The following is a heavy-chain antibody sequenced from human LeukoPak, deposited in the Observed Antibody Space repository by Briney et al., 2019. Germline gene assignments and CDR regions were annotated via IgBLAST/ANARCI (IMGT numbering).Heavy chain of an antibody. J-gene: IGHJ3*02. CDR1: GFPFSSYG. D-gene: IGHD3-16*01. CDR2: IWNDSSEK. CDR3: ARAGGRTVLDAFDI. Sequence: GGSLRLSCAVSGFPFSSYGMHWVRQAPGKGLEWLTSIWNDSSEKYYADSVQGRFTISRDNSKSTLFLQMDSLRVEDTAVYFCARAGGRTVLDAFDIWGQGTMVIVCS. V-gene: IGHV3-33*01.